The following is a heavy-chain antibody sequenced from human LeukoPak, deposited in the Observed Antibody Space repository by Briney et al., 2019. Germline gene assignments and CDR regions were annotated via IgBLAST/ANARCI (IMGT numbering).Heavy chain of an antibody. Sequence: WGSLRLSCAASGFTFSSYAMSWVRQLPGKGLEWVSTISLIGGSTYYADSVKGRFTISRDSSKNTLYLQMNSLRAEDTAVYYCAKDLRSSADSKMGAADYWGQGTLVTVSS. CDR3: AKDLRSSADSKMGAADY. D-gene: IGHD1-26*01. J-gene: IGHJ4*02. CDR1: GFTFSSYA. V-gene: IGHV3-23*01. CDR2: ISLIGGST.